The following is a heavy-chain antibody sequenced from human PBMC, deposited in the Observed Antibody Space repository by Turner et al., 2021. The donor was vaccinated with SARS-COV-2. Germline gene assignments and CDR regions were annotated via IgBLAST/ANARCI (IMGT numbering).Heavy chain of an antibody. CDR1: GGSISSSSYY. CDR2: IYYSGST. Sequence: QLQLQESGPGLVKPSETLSLTCTVSGGSISSSSYYWGWIRQPPGKGLEWIGSIYYSGSTYYNPSLKRPVPISVDTSKNQFSLKLSSVTAADTAVYYCARDGGAPPRSFPHWCPGTLVTVSS. V-gene: IGHV4-39*02. J-gene: IGHJ1*01. CDR3: ARDGGAPPRSFPH.